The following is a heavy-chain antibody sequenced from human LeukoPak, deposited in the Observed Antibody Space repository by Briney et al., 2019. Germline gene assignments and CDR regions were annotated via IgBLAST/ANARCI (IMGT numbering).Heavy chain of an antibody. CDR3: AKTALTYCGGDCYFDY. J-gene: IGHJ4*02. V-gene: IGHV3-23*01. Sequence: GGSLRLSCAASGFTFSSYAMSWVRQAPGKGLEWVSAISGSGGSTYYADSVKGRFTISRDNSKNTLYLQMNSLRAEDTAVYYCAKTALTYCGGDCYFDYWGRGTLVTVSS. D-gene: IGHD2-21*02. CDR2: ISGSGGST. CDR1: GFTFSSYA.